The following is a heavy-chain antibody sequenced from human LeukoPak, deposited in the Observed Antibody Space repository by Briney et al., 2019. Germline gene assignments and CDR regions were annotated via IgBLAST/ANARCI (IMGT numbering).Heavy chain of an antibody. V-gene: IGHV3-9*01. J-gene: IGHJ4*02. CDR1: GFTFDDYA. D-gene: IGHD3-22*01. Sequence: PGRSLRLSCAASGFTFDDYAMHWVRQAPGKGLEWVSGISWNSGSIGYADSVKGRFTISRDNAKNSLYLQMNSLRAEDTALYYCAKDMIYYDSSGYPNYYFDYWGQGTLVTVSS. CDR3: AKDMIYYDSSGYPNYYFDY. CDR2: ISWNSGSI.